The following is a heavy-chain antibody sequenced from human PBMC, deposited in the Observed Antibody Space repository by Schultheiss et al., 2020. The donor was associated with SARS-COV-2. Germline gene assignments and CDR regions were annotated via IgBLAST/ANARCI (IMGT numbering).Heavy chain of an antibody. Sequence: SVKVSCKASGYTFTSYGISWVRQAPGQGLEWMGGIIPIFGTANYAQKFQGRVTITADKSTSTAYMELSSLRSEDTAVYYCARGPRERELLEDYFDYWGQGTLVTISS. CDR1: GYTFTSYG. V-gene: IGHV1-69*06. CDR3: ARGPRERELLEDYFDY. CDR2: IIPIFGTA. D-gene: IGHD1-26*01. J-gene: IGHJ4*02.